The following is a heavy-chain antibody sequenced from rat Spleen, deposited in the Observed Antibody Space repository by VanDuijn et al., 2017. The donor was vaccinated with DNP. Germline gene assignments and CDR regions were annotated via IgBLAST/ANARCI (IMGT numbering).Heavy chain of an antibody. CDR2: ISYDGTVT. D-gene: IGHD4-3*01. Sequence: EVQLVESGGGLVQPGNSLKLSCVVSGFTFSDYNMAWVRQAPKKGLEWVATISYDGTVTYYRDSVKGRFTISRDNAKSSLYLQMNSLKSEDTATYYCAKNSGYYFDYWGQGVMVTVSS. CDR3: AKNSGYYFDY. J-gene: IGHJ2*01. V-gene: IGHV5S10*01. CDR1: GFTFSDYN.